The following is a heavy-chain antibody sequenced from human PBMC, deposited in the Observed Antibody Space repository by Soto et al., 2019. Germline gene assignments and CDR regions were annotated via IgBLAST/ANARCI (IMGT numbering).Heavy chain of an antibody. Sequence: SETLSLTCTVSGGSISSSSYYWGWIRQPPGKGLEWIGSIYYSGSTYYNPSLKSRVTISVDTSKNQFSLKLSSVTAADTAVYYCASSSGGSYHRYYFDYWGQGTLVTVSS. CDR2: IYYSGST. V-gene: IGHV4-39*07. CDR1: GGSISSSSYY. J-gene: IGHJ4*02. CDR3: ASSSGGSYHRYYFDY. D-gene: IGHD2-15*01.